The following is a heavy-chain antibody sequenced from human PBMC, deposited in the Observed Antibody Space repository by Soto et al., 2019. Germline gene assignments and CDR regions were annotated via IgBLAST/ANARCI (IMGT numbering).Heavy chain of an antibody. CDR1: GGSISSYY. CDR2: IYYSGST. J-gene: IGHJ6*02. Sequence: SETLSLTCTVSGGSISSYYWSWIRQPPGKGLEWIGYIYYSGSTNYNPSLKSRVTISVDTSKNQFSLKLSSVTAADTAVYYCARDRGSSWFYYGMDVWGQGTTVT. V-gene: IGHV4-59*01. CDR3: ARDRGSSWFYYGMDV. D-gene: IGHD6-13*01.